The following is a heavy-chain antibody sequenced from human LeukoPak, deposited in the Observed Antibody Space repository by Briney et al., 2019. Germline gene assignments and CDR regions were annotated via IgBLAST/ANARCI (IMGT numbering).Heavy chain of an antibody. CDR1: GYTFISYD. CDR3: ATGEELEPHDY. CDR2: MNPNSGST. D-gene: IGHD1-1*01. Sequence: ASVKVSCKASGYTFISYDINWVRQATGQGLEWMGWMNPNSGSTGYAQKFQGRVTMTRNTSISTAYMELSSLRSEDTAVYYCATGEELEPHDYWGQGTLVTVSS. J-gene: IGHJ4*02. V-gene: IGHV1-8*01.